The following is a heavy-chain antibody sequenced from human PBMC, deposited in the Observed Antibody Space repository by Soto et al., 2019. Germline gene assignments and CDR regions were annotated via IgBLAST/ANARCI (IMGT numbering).Heavy chain of an antibody. CDR1: GPSISSGSYY. CDR2: IYYSGST. CDR3: ARAGVDYYDSSGQIYFDY. Sequence: TLSLTCTVSGPSISSGSYYWSWLRQHPGKGLEWIGYIYYSGSTYYNPSLKSRVTISVDTSKNQFTLKLSSVTAADTAVYYCARAGVDYYDSSGQIYFDYWGQGTLVTVSS. V-gene: IGHV4-31*03. J-gene: IGHJ4*02. D-gene: IGHD3-22*01.